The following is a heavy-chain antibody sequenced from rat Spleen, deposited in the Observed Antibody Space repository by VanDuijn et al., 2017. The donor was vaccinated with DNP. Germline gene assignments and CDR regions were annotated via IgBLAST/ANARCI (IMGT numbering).Heavy chain of an antibody. CDR3: ARHRTIMPYYYAMDA. D-gene: IGHD1-12*01. V-gene: IGHV5-29*01. CDR1: GFTFSNYD. J-gene: IGHJ4*01. CDR2: IAYDGFTT. Sequence: EVQLVESGGGLVQPGRSMKLSCAASGFTFSNYDMAWVRQAPTKGLEWVATIAYDGFTTYYRDSVKGRFTISRDNAKTTLYLQMDSLRSEDTATYYCARHRTIMPYYYAMDAWGQGASVSVSS.